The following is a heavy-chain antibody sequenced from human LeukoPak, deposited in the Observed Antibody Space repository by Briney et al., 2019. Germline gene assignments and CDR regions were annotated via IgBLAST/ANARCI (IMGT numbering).Heavy chain of an antibody. D-gene: IGHD3-10*01. CDR2: INPNSGGT. Sequence: ASVKVSCKASGYTFTGYYMHWVRQAPGQGLEWMGWINPNSGGTNYAQKFQGRVTMTRDTSISTAYMELSRLRSDDTAVYCCARDLSHYYGSGSYYNAKRVTPDYWGQGTLVTVSS. CDR1: GYTFTGYY. J-gene: IGHJ4*02. CDR3: ARDLSHYYGSGSYYNAKRVTPDY. V-gene: IGHV1-2*02.